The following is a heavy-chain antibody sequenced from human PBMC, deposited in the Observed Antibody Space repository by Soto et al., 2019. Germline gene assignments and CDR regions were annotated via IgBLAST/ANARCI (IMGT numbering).Heavy chain of an antibody. J-gene: IGHJ4*02. D-gene: IGHD3-22*01. CDR2: AGSYRGTT. CDR3: ARGYYESSDEFVGSPIFDY. CDR1: GGSVDRGDYY. Sequence: SETLSLTCTVSGGSVDRGDYYWTWIRQPPWEGREWIAYAGSYRGTTCYSPSIKSRLSKSLXTPMNQFSLKLTSVTAADTAVYYRARGYYESSDEFVGSPIFDYWGQGSLVTVSS. V-gene: IGHV4-30-4*01.